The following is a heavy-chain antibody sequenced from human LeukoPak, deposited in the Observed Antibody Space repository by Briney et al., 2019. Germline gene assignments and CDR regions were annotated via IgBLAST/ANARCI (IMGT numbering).Heavy chain of an antibody. Sequence: GGSLRLSCAASGFTFSSYEMNWVRQAPGKGLEWVSYISSSGSAIYYADSVKGRFTISRDNAKKSLYLQMNSLRAEDTAIYYCARDPGNTAIDYWGQGTLVTVSS. J-gene: IGHJ4*02. V-gene: IGHV3-48*03. CDR3: ARDPGNTAIDY. D-gene: IGHD5-18*01. CDR2: ISSSGSAI. CDR1: GFTFSSYE.